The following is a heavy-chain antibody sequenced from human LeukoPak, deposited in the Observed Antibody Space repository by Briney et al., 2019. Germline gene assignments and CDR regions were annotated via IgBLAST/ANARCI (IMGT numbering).Heavy chain of an antibody. CDR3: AKGLQYFDWLEADFDY. J-gene: IGHJ4*02. V-gene: IGHV3-9*01. CDR1: GFTFDDYA. CDR2: ISWNSGSI. D-gene: IGHD3-9*01. Sequence: PGGSLRLSCAASGFTFDDYAMHWVRQAPGKGLEWVSGISWNSGSIGYADSVKGRFTISRDNAKNSLYLQMNSLRAEDTALYYCAKGLQYFDWLEADFDYWGQGTLVTVSS.